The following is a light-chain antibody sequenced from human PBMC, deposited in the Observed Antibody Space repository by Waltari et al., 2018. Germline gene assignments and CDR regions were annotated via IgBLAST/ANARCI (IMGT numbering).Light chain of an antibody. CDR1: NIGSTS. CDR2: YDR. J-gene: IGLJ1*01. V-gene: IGLV3-21*04. CDR3: QVWDANTDPGV. Sequence: SSVLTQPPPVSVAPGKTASITCGGNNIGSTSVHWYQQKPGQAPILVISYDRDRPSGIPERFSGSNSGNTATLTISRVEAGDEADYYCQVWDANTDPGVFGTGTEVTVL.